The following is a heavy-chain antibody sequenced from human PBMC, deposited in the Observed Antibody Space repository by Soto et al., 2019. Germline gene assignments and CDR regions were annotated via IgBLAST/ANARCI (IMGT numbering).Heavy chain of an antibody. CDR3: TTGGQLLWFGELQGVC. V-gene: IGHV3-15*07. CDR1: GFTFSNAW. Sequence: EVQLVESGGGLVKPGGSLRLSCAASGFTFSNAWMNWVRQAPGKGLEWVGRIKSKTDGGTTDYAAPVKGSFTISRDDSKNTLYLQISSMKTEVTAVYYCTTGGQLLWFGELQGVCWGQGTLVTVSS. D-gene: IGHD3-10*01. J-gene: IGHJ4*02. CDR2: IKSKTDGGTT.